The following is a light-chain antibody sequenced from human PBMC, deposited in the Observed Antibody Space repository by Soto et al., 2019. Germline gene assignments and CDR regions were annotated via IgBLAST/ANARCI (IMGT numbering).Light chain of an antibody. J-gene: IGKJ4*01. Sequence: TVMTQSPAALSVSPGDRASLSCSASQSVGDNLAWYQVRPGQSPRLLIYDASTRAHGVPVRFTGSGSGTEFTLTIASLQSDDIAIYYCQQYDDWPPLTFGGGTKV. CDR1: QSVGDN. V-gene: IGKV3-15*01. CDR2: DAS. CDR3: QQYDDWPPLT.